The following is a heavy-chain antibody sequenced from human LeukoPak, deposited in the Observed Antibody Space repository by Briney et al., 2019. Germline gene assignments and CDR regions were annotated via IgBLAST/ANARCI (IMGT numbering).Heavy chain of an antibody. Sequence: GGSLRLSCAVSGFTFSSYGMHWVRQAPGKGLEWVAFIRYDGSNKYYADSVKGRFTISRDNSKNTLYLQMNSLRAEDTAVYYCAKISGQYQLLYYFDYWGQGTLVTVSS. D-gene: IGHD2-2*01. CDR2: IRYDGSNK. CDR3: AKISGQYQLLYYFDY. J-gene: IGHJ4*02. V-gene: IGHV3-30*02. CDR1: GFTFSSYG.